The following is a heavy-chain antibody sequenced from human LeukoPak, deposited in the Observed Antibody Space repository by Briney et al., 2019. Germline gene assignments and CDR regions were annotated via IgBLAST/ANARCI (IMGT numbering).Heavy chain of an antibody. CDR1: GGSISSYY. J-gene: IGHJ4*02. Sequence: PSETLSLTCAVSGGSISSYYWSWIRQPPGKGLEWIGYIYYSGSTNYNPSLRSRVTISVDTSKNQFSLKLSSVTAADTAVFYCAGSRMVAPLGYSGQGTLVTVSS. V-gene: IGHV4-59*08. D-gene: IGHD5-12*01. CDR2: IYYSGST. CDR3: AGSRMVAPLGY.